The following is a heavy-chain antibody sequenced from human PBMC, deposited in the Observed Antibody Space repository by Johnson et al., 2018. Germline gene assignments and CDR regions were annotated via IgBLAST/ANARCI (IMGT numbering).Heavy chain of an antibody. Sequence: QVQLQESGPGLAKPSETXSLTCTISGGSVSDAIYYWGWIRQPPGKRLEWLGHISYSGSTHYNPSLESRVTFSVDTANKSFFLRLKSVTVADPAVYYCANYIVVVPLDVWGQGTTVTVSS. J-gene: IGHJ6*02. CDR1: GGSVSDAIYY. CDR3: ANYIVVVPLDV. V-gene: IGHV4-61*01. D-gene: IGHD2-21*01. CDR2: ISYSGST.